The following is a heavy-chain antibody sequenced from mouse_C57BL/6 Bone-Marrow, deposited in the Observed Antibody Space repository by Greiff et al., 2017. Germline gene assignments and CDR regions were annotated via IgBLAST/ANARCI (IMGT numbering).Heavy chain of an antibody. D-gene: IGHD3-2*02. CDR2: INPNNGGT. J-gene: IGHJ3*01. Sequence: EVQLQQSGPELVKPGASVKISCKASGYTFTDYYMNWVKQSHGKSLEWIGDINPNNGGTSYNQKFKGKATLTVDKSSSTASMELRSLTSEDSAVYYCAGNSSVFCFAYWGQGTLVTVSA. CDR3: AGNSSVFCFAY. V-gene: IGHV1-26*01. CDR1: GYTFTDYY.